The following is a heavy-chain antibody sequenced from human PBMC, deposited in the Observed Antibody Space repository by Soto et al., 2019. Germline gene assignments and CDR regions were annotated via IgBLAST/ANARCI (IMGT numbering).Heavy chain of an antibody. J-gene: IGHJ5*02. Sequence: QVQLVQSGAEVKKPGSSVKVSCKASGGTFSSYAISWVRQAPGQGLEWMGGIIPIFGTANYAQKFQGRVTITADESTSTAYMELSSLRSEDTAVYYCERMRRYCSGGSCFSGWFDPGAREPWSPSPQ. CDR2: IIPIFGTA. CDR1: GGTFSSYA. D-gene: IGHD2-15*01. V-gene: IGHV1-69*01. CDR3: ERMRRYCSGGSCFSGWFDP.